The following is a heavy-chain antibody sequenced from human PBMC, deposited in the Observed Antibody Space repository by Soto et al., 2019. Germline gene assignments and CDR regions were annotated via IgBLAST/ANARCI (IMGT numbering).Heavy chain of an antibody. D-gene: IGHD3-16*01. CDR1: EFIFTNFW. J-gene: IGHJ4*02. CDR3: ARESWVFDY. V-gene: IGHV3-7*03. CDR2: IDQSGGKK. Sequence: EVLLVESGGGLVQPGGPLRLSCAASEFIFTNFWMTWVRQAPGKGLEWVANIDQSGGKKYYVDSVKGRFIISRDNSKNSLYLQMNSLRADDTAVYYCARESWVFDYWGQGTVVTVSS.